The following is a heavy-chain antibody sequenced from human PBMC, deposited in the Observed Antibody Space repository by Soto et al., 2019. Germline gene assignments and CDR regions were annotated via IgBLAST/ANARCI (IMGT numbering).Heavy chain of an antibody. CDR2: ISGGGGRI. D-gene: IGHD2-2*01. Sequence: EVQLLESGGGLVQPGGSLRLSCAASGFTFSKYDMSWVRQAPGKGLEWVSTISGGGGRIYYADSVKGLFTISRDTSKNPLFMQMNSLRAEDTAVYYCAKRPASLVCFDYWGQGTLVTVSS. V-gene: IGHV3-23*01. CDR1: GFTFSKYD. J-gene: IGHJ4*02. CDR3: AKRPASLVCFDY.